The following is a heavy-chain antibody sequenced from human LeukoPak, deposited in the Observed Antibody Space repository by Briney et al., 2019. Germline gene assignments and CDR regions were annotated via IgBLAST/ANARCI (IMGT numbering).Heavy chain of an antibody. Sequence: PSETLSLTCTVSGGSISSYYWSWIRQPPGKGLEWIGYIYYSGSTNYNPSLKSRVTILVDTSKNQFSLKFSSVTAADTAVYYCARGVVIAPQTFDYWGQGTLVTVSS. D-gene: IGHD2-21*01. CDR1: GGSISSYY. J-gene: IGHJ4*02. V-gene: IGHV4-59*01. CDR2: IYYSGST. CDR3: ARGVVIAPQTFDY.